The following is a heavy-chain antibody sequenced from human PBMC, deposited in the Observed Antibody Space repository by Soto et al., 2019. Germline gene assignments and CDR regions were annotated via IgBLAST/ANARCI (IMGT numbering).Heavy chain of an antibody. CDR3: ARHAGYCSGGSCYSEWFDP. J-gene: IGHJ5*02. V-gene: IGHV4-39*01. D-gene: IGHD2-15*01. CDR2: IYYSGST. Sequence: SETLSLTCTFSGCSSSSSSYCWGWIRQPPGKGLEWIGSIYYSGSTYYNPSLKSRVTISVDTSKNQFSLKLSSVTAADTAVYYCARHAGYCSGGSCYSEWFDPWGQGTLVTVSS. CDR1: GCSSSSSSYC.